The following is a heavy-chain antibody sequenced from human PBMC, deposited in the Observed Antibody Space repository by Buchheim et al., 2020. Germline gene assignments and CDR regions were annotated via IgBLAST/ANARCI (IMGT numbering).Heavy chain of an antibody. CDR2: INTNTGNP. J-gene: IGHJ4*02. D-gene: IGHD3-3*01. CDR1: GYSFTSYG. Sequence: QVQLVQSGSELKKPGASVKVSCKAPGYSFTSYGMSWVRQAPGQGFEWMGWINTNTGNPTSAQGFTGRFVFSLATSVSTAYLQISSLKAEDTAVYYCARVASIFGVVIKRYFDYWGQGTL. V-gene: IGHV7-4-1*02. CDR3: ARVASIFGVVIKRYFDY.